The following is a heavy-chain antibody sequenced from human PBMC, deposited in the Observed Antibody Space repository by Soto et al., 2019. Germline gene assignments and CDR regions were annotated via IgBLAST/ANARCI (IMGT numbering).Heavy chain of an antibody. J-gene: IGHJ5*02. V-gene: IGHV3-48*02. D-gene: IGHD3-3*01. CDR1: GFTFSSYS. CDR3: ARDGADFGVVIIPGRWFDP. Sequence: EVQLVESGGGLVQPGGSLRLSCAASGFTFSSYSMNWVRQAPGKGLEWVSYISSSSSTRYYADSVKGRFTISRDNAKNSLYLQMNSLRDEETAVYYCARDGADFGVVIIPGRWFDPWGQGTLVTVSS. CDR2: ISSSSSTR.